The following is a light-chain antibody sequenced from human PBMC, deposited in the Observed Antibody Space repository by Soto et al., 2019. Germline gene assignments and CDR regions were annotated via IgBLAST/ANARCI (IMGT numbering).Light chain of an antibody. CDR2: GAS. Sequence: EIVLTQSPGTLSLSPGERATLSCRASQSVTSTYLAWYQQKPGQPPRLLIYGASNRATGIPDRFSGSGSGTDFTLTISRLEPEDFAVYYCQQYGRSFGPGTKVDIK. CDR1: QSVTSTY. CDR3: QQYGRS. V-gene: IGKV3-20*01. J-gene: IGKJ3*01.